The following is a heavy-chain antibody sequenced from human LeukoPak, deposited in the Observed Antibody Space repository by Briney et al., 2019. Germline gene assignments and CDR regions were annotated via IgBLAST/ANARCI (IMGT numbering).Heavy chain of an antibody. V-gene: IGHV3-23*01. CDR1: GFTFSTYG. D-gene: IGHD5-18*01. CDR3: AKGRIQLWTYGAFDI. J-gene: IGHJ3*02. Sequence: PGGSLRLSCAASGFTFSTYGMLWVRQAPGKGLEWVSAISGSGGSTYYADSVKGRFTISRDNSKNTLYLQMNSLRAEDTAVYYCAKGRIQLWTYGAFDIWGQGTMVTVSS. CDR2: ISGSGGST.